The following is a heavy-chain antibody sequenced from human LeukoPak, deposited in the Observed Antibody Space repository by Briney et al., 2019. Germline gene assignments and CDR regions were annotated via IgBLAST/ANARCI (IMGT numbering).Heavy chain of an antibody. D-gene: IGHD3-22*01. CDR1: GGSISSSY. J-gene: IGHJ6*02. Sequence: SETLSLTCTVSGGSISSSYWSWIRQPPGKGLEWIGYIHYSGSTNYNPSLKSRVTISVDTSKNQFSLKLSSVTAADTAVYYCARVLTDSSGYYLDYYYYGMDVWGQGTTVTVSS. V-gene: IGHV4-59*12. CDR3: ARVLTDSSGYYLDYYYYGMDV. CDR2: IHYSGST.